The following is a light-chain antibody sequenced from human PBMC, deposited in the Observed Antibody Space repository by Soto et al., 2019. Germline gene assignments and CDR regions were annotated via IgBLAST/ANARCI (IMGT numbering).Light chain of an antibody. CDR3: QQRDIWPWT. J-gene: IGKJ1*01. CDR1: QSVISD. V-gene: IGKV3-11*01. CDR2: GAS. Sequence: EIVMTQSPATLSVSPGERATLSCRASQSVISDLAWYHQKPGQAPRLLIYGASTRATGIPARFSGSGSGTDFTLTISSLEPEDFAVYYCQQRDIWPWTFGQGTKVDI.